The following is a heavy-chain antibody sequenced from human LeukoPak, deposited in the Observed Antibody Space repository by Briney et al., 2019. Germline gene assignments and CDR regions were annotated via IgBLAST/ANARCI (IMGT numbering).Heavy chain of an antibody. CDR1: GFTFSSYA. J-gene: IGHJ4*02. V-gene: IGHV3-30*04. CDR2: ISYDGSNK. Sequence: GRSLRLSCAASGFTFSSYAMHWVRQAPGKGLEWVAVISYDGSNKYYADSVKGRFTISRDNSKNTLYLQMNSLRAEDTAVYYCARDKGFDYWGRGTLVTVSS. CDR3: ARDKGFDY.